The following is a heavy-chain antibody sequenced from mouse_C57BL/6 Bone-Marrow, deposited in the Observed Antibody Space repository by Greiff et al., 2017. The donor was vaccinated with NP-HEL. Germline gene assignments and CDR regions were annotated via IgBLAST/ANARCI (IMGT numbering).Heavy chain of an antibody. Sequence: QVQLQQSGPELVKPGASVKISCKASGYAFSSSWMNWVKQRPGKGLEWIGRIYPGDGDTNYNGKFKGKATLTADKSSSTAYLQLRSLTSEDSAVDVCERLGGYYGIRFDYWGQGTTLTVSS. CDR1: GYAFSSSW. J-gene: IGHJ2*01. CDR2: IYPGDGDT. V-gene: IGHV1-82*01. D-gene: IGHD2-1*01. CDR3: ERLGGYYGIRFDY.